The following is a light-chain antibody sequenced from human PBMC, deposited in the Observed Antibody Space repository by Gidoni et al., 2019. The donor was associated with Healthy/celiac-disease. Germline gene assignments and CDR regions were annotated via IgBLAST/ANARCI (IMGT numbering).Light chain of an antibody. J-gene: IGLJ2*01. V-gene: IGLV1-44*01. CDR2: SNN. Sequence: QSVLTQPHSASGTPGQRVNISCSGSSSNIGSNTVNWYQQLPGTAPKILIYSNNQRPSGVPDRFSGSKSGTSASLAISGLQSEDEADYYCAAWDDSLNGPVFGGGTKLTVL. CDR1: SSNIGSNT. CDR3: AAWDDSLNGPV.